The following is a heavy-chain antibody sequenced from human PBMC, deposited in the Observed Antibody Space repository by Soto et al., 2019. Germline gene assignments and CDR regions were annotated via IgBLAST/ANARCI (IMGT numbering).Heavy chain of an antibody. Sequence: QVQLVESGGGVVQPGRSLRLSCAASGFTFSSYAMHWVRQAPGKGLEWVAVISYDGSNKYYADSVKGRFTISRDNPKNTLYLQMNSLRAEDTAVYYCASGWNYYYFDYWGQGTLVTVSS. D-gene: IGHD1-7*01. J-gene: IGHJ4*02. CDR3: ASGWNYYYFDY. V-gene: IGHV3-30-3*01. CDR1: GFTFSSYA. CDR2: ISYDGSNK.